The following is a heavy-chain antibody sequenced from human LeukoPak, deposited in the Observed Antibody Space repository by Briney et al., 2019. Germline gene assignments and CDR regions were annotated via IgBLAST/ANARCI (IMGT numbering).Heavy chain of an antibody. J-gene: IGHJ6*02. CDR3: ATAGFEKHYYYGMDV. Sequence: ASVKVSCKVSGYTLTELSMHWVRQAPGKGLEWMGGFDPEDGETIYAQKFQGRVTMTEDTSTDAAYMELSSLRSEDTAVHYCATAGFEKHYYYGMDVWGQGTTVTVSS. V-gene: IGHV1-24*01. D-gene: IGHD3-10*01. CDR2: FDPEDGET. CDR1: GYTLTELS.